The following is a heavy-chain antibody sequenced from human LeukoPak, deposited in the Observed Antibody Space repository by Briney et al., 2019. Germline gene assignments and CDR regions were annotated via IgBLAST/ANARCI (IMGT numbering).Heavy chain of an antibody. V-gene: IGHV3-9*01. CDR2: ISWNSGSI. D-gene: IGHD5-12*01. CDR1: GFTFDDYA. Sequence: GGSLRLSCAAPGFTFDDYAMHWVRQAPGKGLEWVSGISWNSGSIGYADSVKGRFTISRDNAKNSLYLQMNSLRAEDTALYYCAKVDGYDYGSADYWGQGTLVTVSS. CDR3: AKVDGYDYGSADY. J-gene: IGHJ4*02.